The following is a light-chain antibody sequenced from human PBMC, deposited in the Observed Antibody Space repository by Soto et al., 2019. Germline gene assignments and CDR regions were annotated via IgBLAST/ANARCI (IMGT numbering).Light chain of an antibody. CDR1: QIVSSSY. V-gene: IGKV3-20*01. Sequence: EIVLTQSPSTLSLSPGERATLSCRASQIVSSSYLAWYQQKPGQAPRLLIYGASSRASGIPDRFSGSGSGTDFTLTISRLEPEDFAVYYCQQYGSSPPWTFGQGTKVEI. CDR2: GAS. J-gene: IGKJ1*01. CDR3: QQYGSSPPWT.